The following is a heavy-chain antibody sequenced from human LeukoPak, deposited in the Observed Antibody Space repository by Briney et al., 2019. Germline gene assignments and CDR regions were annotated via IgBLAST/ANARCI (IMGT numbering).Heavy chain of an antibody. CDR1: GYSISSGYY. J-gene: IGHJ4*02. V-gene: IGHV4-38-2*01. CDR2: IHHSGST. D-gene: IGHD6-6*01. CDR3: ARRAPYSSSSVDY. Sequence: SETLSLTCAVSGYSISSGYYWGWIRQPPGKGLEWIGSIHHSGSTYYNPSLKSRVTISVDTSKNQFSLKLSSVTAADTAVYYCARRAPYSSSSVDYWGQGTLVTVSS.